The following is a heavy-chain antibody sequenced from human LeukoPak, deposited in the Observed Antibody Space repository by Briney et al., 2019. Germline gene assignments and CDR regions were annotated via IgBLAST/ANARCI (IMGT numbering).Heavy chain of an antibody. Sequence: PSETLSLTCAVYGGSFSGYYWSWIRQPPGKGLEWIGEINHSGSTNYNPSLKSRVTISVDTSKNQFSLKLSSVTAADTAVYYCARVRFLEWLVFDYWGQGTLVTVSS. D-gene: IGHD3-3*01. CDR1: GGSFSGYY. J-gene: IGHJ4*02. V-gene: IGHV4-34*01. CDR2: INHSGST. CDR3: ARVRFLEWLVFDY.